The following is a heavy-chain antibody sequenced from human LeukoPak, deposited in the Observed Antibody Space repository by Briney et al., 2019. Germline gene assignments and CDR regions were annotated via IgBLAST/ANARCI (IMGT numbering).Heavy chain of an antibody. D-gene: IGHD4-17*01. Sequence: KTGGSLRLSCDGSDFNFSSYTMNWVRQAPGKGLEWVASISSSAKYIYYADSVRGRFTISRDDAKKSLFLHMNSLRAEDTALYYCAAWDDFGTSVAFEHWGQGTLVTVSS. V-gene: IGHV3-21*01. CDR3: AAWDDFGTSVAFEH. CDR1: DFNFSSYT. CDR2: ISSSAKYI. J-gene: IGHJ4*02.